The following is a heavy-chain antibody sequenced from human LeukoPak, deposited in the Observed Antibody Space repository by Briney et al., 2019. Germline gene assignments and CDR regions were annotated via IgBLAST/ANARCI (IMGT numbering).Heavy chain of an antibody. CDR3: ARIYGDPHPYYYYMDV. Sequence: ASVKVSCKASGYTFTGYYMHWVRQAPGQGLEWMGRINPNSGGTNYAQKFQGRVTMTRDTSISTAYMELSRLRSDDPAVYYCARIYGDPHPYYYYMDVWGKGTTVTVSS. V-gene: IGHV1-2*06. CDR2: INPNSGGT. J-gene: IGHJ6*03. D-gene: IGHD4-17*01. CDR1: GYTFTGYY.